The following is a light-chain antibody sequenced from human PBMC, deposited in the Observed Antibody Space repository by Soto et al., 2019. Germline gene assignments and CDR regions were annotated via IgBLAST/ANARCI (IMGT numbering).Light chain of an antibody. CDR3: QKRSNWRFT. J-gene: IGKJ3*01. CDR1: QSVSSY. V-gene: IGKV3-11*01. Sequence: EIVLTQSPATLSLSPGERATLSCRASQSVSSYLAWYQQKPGQAPRLLIYDASNRATGIPARFSGGGSGTDLPLTISSLEPDDFAVYYCQKRSNWRFTFGPGTRVDIK. CDR2: DAS.